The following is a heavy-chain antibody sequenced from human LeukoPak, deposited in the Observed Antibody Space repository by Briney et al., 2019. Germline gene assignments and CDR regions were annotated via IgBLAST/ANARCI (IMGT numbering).Heavy chain of an antibody. CDR1: GFTFDDYT. CDR2: ISWDGGST. V-gene: IGHV3-43*01. Sequence: SGGSLRLSCAASGFTFDDYTMHWVRQAPGKGLNWVSLISWDGGSTYFAYSVKGRFTISRDSSKNSLYLKMNSLTTEDTALYYCAKDVNENIAVAGHFDYWGQGTLVTVSS. J-gene: IGHJ4*02. CDR3: AKDVNENIAVAGHFDY. D-gene: IGHD6-19*01.